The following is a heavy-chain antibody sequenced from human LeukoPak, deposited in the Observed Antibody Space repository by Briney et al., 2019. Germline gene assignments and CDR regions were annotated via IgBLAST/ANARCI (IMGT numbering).Heavy chain of an antibody. CDR1: GFTFSVYW. V-gene: IGHV3-23*01. CDR3: AKEQRIRHCSEGVCMEGYYFDY. Sequence: GGSLRLSCSACGFTFSVYWMHWVRQAPGQGLVWVSVVSGGCETRKYADSVKGRFTVSRDASKNMVFLQMNDLRPEDTAVYYCAKEQRIRHCSEGVCMEGYYFDYWGQGSLVTVSS. D-gene: IGHD2-8*01. J-gene: IGHJ4*02. CDR2: VSGGCETR.